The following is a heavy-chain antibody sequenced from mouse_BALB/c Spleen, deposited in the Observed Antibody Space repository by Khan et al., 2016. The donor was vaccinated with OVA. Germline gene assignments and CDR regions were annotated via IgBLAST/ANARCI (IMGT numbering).Heavy chain of an antibody. J-gene: IGHJ2*01. CDR3: ASYRYNYFDY. V-gene: IGHV1-87*01. CDR2: IYPGDGDT. D-gene: IGHD2-14*01. CDR1: GYTFTTYW. Sequence: VQLQEPGAELARPGASVKLSCKASGYTFTTYWMQWVKQRPGQGLEWIGTIYPGDGDTRYTQNFKDKATLTADKSFSTAYMQLSSLASEDSAVYYCASYRYNYFDYWGQGTTLTVSS.